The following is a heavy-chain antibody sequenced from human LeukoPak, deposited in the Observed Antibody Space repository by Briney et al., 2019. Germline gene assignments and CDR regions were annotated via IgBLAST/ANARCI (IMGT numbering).Heavy chain of an antibody. J-gene: IGHJ4*02. CDR1: GFTFSSYA. CDR2: ISYDGSNK. D-gene: IGHD3-16*01. V-gene: IGHV3-30-3*01. CDR3: ARVSGYGWVIPFDY. Sequence: GGSLRLSCAASGFTFSSYAMHWVRQAPGKGLEWVAVISYDGSNKYYADSVKGRFTISRDNSKNTLYLQMNSLRAEDTAVYYCARVSGYGWVIPFDYWGQGTLVTVSS.